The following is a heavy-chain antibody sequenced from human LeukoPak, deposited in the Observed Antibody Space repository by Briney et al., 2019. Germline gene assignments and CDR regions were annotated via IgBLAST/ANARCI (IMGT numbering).Heavy chain of an antibody. J-gene: IGHJ3*02. D-gene: IGHD4-17*01. V-gene: IGHV3-53*04. Sequence: GGSLRLSCAASGFTFSSYAMSWVRQAPGKGLEWVSVIYSGGSTFYADSVKGRFTISRHNSKNTLYLQMNSLRAEDTAVYYCAKANGAYDAFDIWGQGTMVTVSS. CDR3: AKANGAYDAFDI. CDR1: GFTFSSYA. CDR2: IYSGGST.